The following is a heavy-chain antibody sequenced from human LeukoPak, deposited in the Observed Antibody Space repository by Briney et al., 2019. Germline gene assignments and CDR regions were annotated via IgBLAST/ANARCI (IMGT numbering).Heavy chain of an antibody. CDR1: EYSVTELA. CDR3: TTVYYTLLPGYLNQMDV. CDR2: FHPKDADM. Sequence: ASVKVSCKVSEYSVTELAIHWVRQTGEGLEWMGDFHPKDADMIYAQKFQGRVTMTQNTSTDTVYMELSNLRSEDTAIYYCTTVYYTLLPGYLNQMDVWGKGTTVTISS. D-gene: IGHD3-9*01. J-gene: IGHJ6*04. V-gene: IGHV1-24*01.